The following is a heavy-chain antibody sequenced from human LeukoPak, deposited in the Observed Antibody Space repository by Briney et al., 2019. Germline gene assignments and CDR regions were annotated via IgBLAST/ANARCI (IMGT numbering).Heavy chain of an antibody. V-gene: IGHV3-23*01. Sequence: LGGSLRLSCAASGFTLSGYAMSWVRQAPGKGLDWVSGISSSGGTTYYADSVKGRFTISRDNSKNTLYLQMNSLRAEDTAVYHCARLIVVVKEFDYWGQGTLVTVSS. CDR1: GFTLSGYA. CDR3: ARLIVVVKEFDY. J-gene: IGHJ4*02. D-gene: IGHD3-22*01. CDR2: ISSSGGTT.